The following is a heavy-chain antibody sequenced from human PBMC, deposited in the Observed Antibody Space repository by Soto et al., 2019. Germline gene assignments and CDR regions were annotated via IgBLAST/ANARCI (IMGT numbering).Heavy chain of an antibody. CDR1: GFSFSTYA. D-gene: IGHD2-8*01. CDR3: AGKYCPNGVCYTNFYYYMTS. Sequence: EVQLLESGGGLVQPGGSLRLSCAASGFSFSTYAMTWVRQAPGKGLEWVSTITPSGGNTYYADSVKVRFTITRDNSENTLFLHMNSLRAKDTAVYYCAGKYCPNGVCYTNFYYYMTSGAKGPRSPSP. CDR2: ITPSGGNT. V-gene: IGHV3-23*01. J-gene: IGHJ6*03.